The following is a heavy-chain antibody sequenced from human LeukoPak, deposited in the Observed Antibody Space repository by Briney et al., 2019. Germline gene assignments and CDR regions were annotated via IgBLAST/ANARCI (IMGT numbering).Heavy chain of an antibody. D-gene: IGHD6-19*01. CDR3: ASGSSGWYGGYYYYGMDV. CDR1: GGSISSYY. CDR2: INHSGST. Sequence: SETLSLTCTVSGGSISSYYWSWIRQPPGKGLEWIGEINHSGSTNYNPSLKSRVTISVDTSKNQFSLKLSSVTAADTAVYYCASGSSGWYGGYYYYGMDVWGQGTTVTVSS. V-gene: IGHV4-34*01. J-gene: IGHJ6*02.